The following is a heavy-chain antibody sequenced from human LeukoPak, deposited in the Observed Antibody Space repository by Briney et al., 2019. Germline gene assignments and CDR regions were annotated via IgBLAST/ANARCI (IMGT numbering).Heavy chain of an antibody. Sequence: GGSLRLSCAASGFTFSSYAMHWVRQAPGKGLEWISYINSGSSITQYADSVTGRFTISRDNARNSLYLQMNSLRAEDTAVYFCARSRYDSYGYFFCDYWGQGTLVTVSS. D-gene: IGHD5-18*01. CDR3: ARSRYDSYGYFFCDY. J-gene: IGHJ4*02. V-gene: IGHV3-48*01. CDR1: GFTFSSYA. CDR2: INSGSSIT.